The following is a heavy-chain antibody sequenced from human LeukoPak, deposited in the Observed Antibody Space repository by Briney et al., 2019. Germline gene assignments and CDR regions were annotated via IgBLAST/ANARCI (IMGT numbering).Heavy chain of an antibody. Sequence: GGSLRLSCGASGFSFGSYVMNWVRQAPGKGLEWVSSISGSGGTTYYADSVRGRFTISRHNAKNSLYLQMNSLRAEDTAVYYCVREAMVGTSDYWGQGTLVTVSS. CDR3: VREAMVGTSDY. CDR1: GFSFGSYV. D-gene: IGHD5-18*01. J-gene: IGHJ4*02. CDR2: ISGSGGTT. V-gene: IGHV3-21*06.